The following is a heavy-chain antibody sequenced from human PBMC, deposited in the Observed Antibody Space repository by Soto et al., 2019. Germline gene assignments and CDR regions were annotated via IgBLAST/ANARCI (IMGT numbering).Heavy chain of an antibody. D-gene: IGHD2-2*01. CDR2: FDPEDGET. Sequence: GASVKVSCKVSGYTLTELSMHWVRQAPGKGLEWMGGFDPEDGETIYAQKFQGRVTMTEDTSTDTAYMELSSLRSEDTAVYYCATASAEVVVPHWHYYYMDVWGKGTTVTVSS. CDR1: GYTLTELS. J-gene: IGHJ6*03. V-gene: IGHV1-24*01. CDR3: ATASAEVVVPHWHYYYMDV.